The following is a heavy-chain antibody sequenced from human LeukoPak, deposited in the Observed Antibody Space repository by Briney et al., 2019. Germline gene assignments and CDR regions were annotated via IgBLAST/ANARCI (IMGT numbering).Heavy chain of an antibody. CDR3: ARGNYDSSGVLDY. V-gene: IGHV3-33*01. Sequence: GGSLRLSCAASGFTFSSYGMHWVRQAPGKGLEWVAAIWYDGSNKYYADSVKGRFTISRDNSKSTLYLQVDSLRTEDTAVYYCARGNYDSSGVLDYWGQGTLVTVSS. D-gene: IGHD3-22*01. CDR2: IWYDGSNK. CDR1: GFTFSSYG. J-gene: IGHJ4*02.